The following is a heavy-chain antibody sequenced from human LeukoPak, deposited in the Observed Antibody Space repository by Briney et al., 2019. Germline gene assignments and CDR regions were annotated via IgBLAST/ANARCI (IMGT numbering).Heavy chain of an antibody. CDR1: GGSISSYY. D-gene: IGHD5-24*01. Sequence: KTSETLSLTCTVSGGSISSYYWSWIRQPPGKGLEWIGYIYYSGSTNYNPSLKSRVTISVDTSKNQFSLKLSSVTAADTAVYYCARRGRDGYNWDYWGQGTLVTVSS. CDR2: IYYSGST. CDR3: ARRGRDGYNWDY. J-gene: IGHJ4*02. V-gene: IGHV4-59*08.